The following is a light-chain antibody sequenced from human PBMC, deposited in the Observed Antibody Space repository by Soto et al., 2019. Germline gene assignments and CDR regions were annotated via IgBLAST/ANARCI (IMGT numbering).Light chain of an antibody. CDR2: DVS. CDR1: SSDVGGYNY. Sequence: QSALTQPASVSGSPGQSITISCTGTSSDVGGYNYVSWYQQHPGKAPKLMIYDVSNRPSGVSNRFSCSKSGNTASLTISGLQAEDDADYSCSSYTSSSILFGGGTKLTV. CDR3: SSYTSSSIL. J-gene: IGLJ2*01. V-gene: IGLV2-14*01.